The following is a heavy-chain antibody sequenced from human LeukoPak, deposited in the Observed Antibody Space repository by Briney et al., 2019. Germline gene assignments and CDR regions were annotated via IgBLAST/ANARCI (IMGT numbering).Heavy chain of an antibody. Sequence: SETLSLTCTVSGGSISSYYWSWIRQPPGKGLEWVGNIYYSGSTNYNPSLKSRVTISVDTSKNQCSMKLSSVTAAGTAVYYCARVADSSGWLFPLDFWGQGTLVTASS. V-gene: IGHV4-59*01. CDR2: IYYSGST. J-gene: IGHJ4*02. CDR1: GGSISSYY. CDR3: ARVADSSGWLFPLDF. D-gene: IGHD6-19*01.